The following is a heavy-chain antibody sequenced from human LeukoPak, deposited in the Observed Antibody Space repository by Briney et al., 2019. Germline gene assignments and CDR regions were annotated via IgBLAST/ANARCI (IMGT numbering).Heavy chain of an antibody. CDR1: GGSISSSSYY. CDR3: ARRALDFWSGYYFFDY. D-gene: IGHD3-3*01. Sequence: TSETLSLTCTVSGGSISSSSYYWGWIRQPPGKGLEWIGSIYYSGSTYYNPSLKSRVTISVDTSKNQFSLKLSSVTAADTAVYYCARRALDFWSGYYFFDYWGQGTLVTVSS. J-gene: IGHJ4*02. CDR2: IYYSGST. V-gene: IGHV4-39*01.